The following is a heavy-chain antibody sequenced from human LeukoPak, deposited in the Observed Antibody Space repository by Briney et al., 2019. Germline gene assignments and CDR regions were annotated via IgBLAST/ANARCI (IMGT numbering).Heavy chain of an antibody. CDR2: DNGGGGST. Sequence: PGGSLRLSCAASGFTFSSYALSWVRQAPGKGLEWVSADNGGGGSTYYADSVKGRFTISRDNSKNTLYLQMSSLRAEDTAVYYCAKGPDTVATVFDYWGQGTLVTVSS. D-gene: IGHD5-12*01. J-gene: IGHJ4*02. CDR3: AKGPDTVATVFDY. V-gene: IGHV3-23*01. CDR1: GFTFSSYA.